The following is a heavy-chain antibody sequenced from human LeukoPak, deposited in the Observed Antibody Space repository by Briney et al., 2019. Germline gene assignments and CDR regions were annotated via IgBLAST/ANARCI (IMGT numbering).Heavy chain of an antibody. D-gene: IGHD3-22*01. V-gene: IGHV3-30*04. CDR1: GFTFSSYA. CDR2: ISYDGSNK. Sequence: GGSLRLSCAASGFTFSSYAMHWVRQAPGKGLEWVAVISYDGSNKYYADSVKGRFTIPRDNSKNTLYLQMNSLRAEDTAVYYCARGTHYYDSSGYYSYFDYWGQGTLVTVSS. CDR3: ARGTHYYDSSGYYSYFDY. J-gene: IGHJ4*02.